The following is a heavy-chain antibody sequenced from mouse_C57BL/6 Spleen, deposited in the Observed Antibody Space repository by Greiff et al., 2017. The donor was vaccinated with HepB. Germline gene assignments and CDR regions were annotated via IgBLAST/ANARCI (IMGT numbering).Heavy chain of an antibody. CDR1: GYAFSSSW. J-gene: IGHJ4*01. V-gene: IGHV1-82*01. CDR3: ARGSFTTVHYYAMDY. Sequence: VKLQESGPELVKPGASVKISCKASGYAFSSSWMNWVKQRPGKGLEWIGRIYPGDGDTNYNGKFKGQATLTADKSSSTADMQLISLTSEDSAVYFCARGSFTTVHYYAMDYWGQGTSVTVSS. CDR2: IYPGDGDT. D-gene: IGHD1-1*01.